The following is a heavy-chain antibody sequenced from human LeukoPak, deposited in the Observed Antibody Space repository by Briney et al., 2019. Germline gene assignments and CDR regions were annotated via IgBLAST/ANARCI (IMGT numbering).Heavy chain of an antibody. D-gene: IGHD1-26*01. J-gene: IGHJ4*02. CDR2: TYTDGRT. CDR1: GFTFDTYS. V-gene: IGHV3-53*01. CDR3: ARVWELSFDH. Sequence: GGSLRLSFAASGFTFDTYSMNCVHQALRIGLQFVSITYTDGRTSHADSVKGRFTISRDNSKNSVHLQMNSLRAEDTAVYYCARVWELSFDHWGQGALVTVSS.